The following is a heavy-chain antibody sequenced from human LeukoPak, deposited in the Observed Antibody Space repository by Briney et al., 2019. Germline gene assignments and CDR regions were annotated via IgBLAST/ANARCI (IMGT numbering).Heavy chain of an antibody. J-gene: IGHJ5*02. V-gene: IGHV4-34*01. CDR3: AYSGSYYNRWFDP. CDR1: GGSFSGYY. D-gene: IGHD3-10*01. CDR2: INHSGST. Sequence: SETLSLTCAVYGGSFSGYYWSWIRQPPGKGLEWIGEINHSGSTNYNPSLKSRVTISVDTSKNQFSLKLSSVTGGDTAVYYCAYSGSYYNRWFDPWGQGTLVTVSS.